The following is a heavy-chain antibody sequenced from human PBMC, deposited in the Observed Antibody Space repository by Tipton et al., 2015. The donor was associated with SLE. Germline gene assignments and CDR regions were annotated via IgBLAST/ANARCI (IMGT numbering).Heavy chain of an antibody. J-gene: IGHJ6*02. V-gene: IGHV4-4*09. D-gene: IGHD3-3*01. CDR3: ARAYNDFWSGLYYYYGMDV. Sequence: TLSLTCSVSSGSISSYYWSWIRQPAGKGLEWIGYIYTSGSTNYNPSLKSRVTIAVDTSKNQFSLKLKSVTAADTAVYYCARAYNDFWSGLYYYYGMDVWGQGTTVSVSS. CDR1: SGSISSYY. CDR2: IYTSGST.